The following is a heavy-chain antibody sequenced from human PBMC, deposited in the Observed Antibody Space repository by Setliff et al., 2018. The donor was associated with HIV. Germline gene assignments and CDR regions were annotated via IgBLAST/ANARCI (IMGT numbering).Heavy chain of an antibody. D-gene: IGHD1-26*01. Sequence: SETLSLTCTVSGGSISIYYWSWIRQPPGKGLEWIGYIYYSGSTTYNPSLESRVTISVDTSKSQFSLKLGSVTAEDTAVYYCARSPPRQWLQWELLVGYFDYWGQGTQVTVSS. CDR2: IYYSGST. V-gene: IGHV4-59*08. J-gene: IGHJ4*02. CDR1: GGSISIYY. CDR3: ARSPPRQWLQWELLVGYFDY.